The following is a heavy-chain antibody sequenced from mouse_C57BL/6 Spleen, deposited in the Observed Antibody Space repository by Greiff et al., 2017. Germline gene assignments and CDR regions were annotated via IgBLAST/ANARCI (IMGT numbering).Heavy chain of an antibody. D-gene: IGHD1-1*01. CDR3: ARSDYGSSYYFDY. Sequence: VQLQQSGAELMKPGASVKLSCKATGYTFTGYWIAWVKQRPGHGLEWIGELLPGSGSTYYNEKFKGKATFPADTSSNTAYMQLISLTTEDSAIYYSARSDYGSSYYFDYWGQGTTLTVSS. CDR2: LLPGSGST. J-gene: IGHJ2*01. V-gene: IGHV1-9*01. CDR1: GYTFTGYW.